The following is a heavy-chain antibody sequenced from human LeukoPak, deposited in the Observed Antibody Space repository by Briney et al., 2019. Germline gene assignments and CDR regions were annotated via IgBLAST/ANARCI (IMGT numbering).Heavy chain of an antibody. CDR1: GYTFTNYG. J-gene: IGHJ6*03. CDR3: VRQKLELRDYYYMDV. V-gene: IGHV1-18*01. D-gene: IGHD1-7*01. CDR2: ISPYNGNT. Sequence: ASVKVSCKTSGYTFTNYGISWVRQAPGQGLEWMGWISPYNGNTLYAQKLQGRVTVTTDTSTSTAYMDLRSLRSDDTAVYYCVRQKLELRDYYYMDVWGKGTTVTVSS.